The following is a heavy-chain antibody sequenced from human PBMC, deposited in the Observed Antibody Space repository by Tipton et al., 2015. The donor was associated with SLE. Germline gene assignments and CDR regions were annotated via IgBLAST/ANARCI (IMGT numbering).Heavy chain of an antibody. Sequence: TLSLTCAVYDGSFSGYYWSWIRRPPGKGLEWIGEITHSGKTNYNPSLKSRVTISVDTSNNQFSLNLRSVTAADTAVYYCARGGRGDGGNPFDPWGQGTLVTVSS. CDR1: DGSFSGYY. V-gene: IGHV4-34*01. CDR3: ARGGRGDGGNPFDP. CDR2: ITHSGKT. D-gene: IGHD4-23*01. J-gene: IGHJ5*02.